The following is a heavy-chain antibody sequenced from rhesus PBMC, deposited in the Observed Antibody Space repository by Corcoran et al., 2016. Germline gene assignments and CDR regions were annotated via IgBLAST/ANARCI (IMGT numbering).Heavy chain of an antibody. J-gene: IGHJ6*01. CDR1: GGSISGYYL. CDR3: AREDVGILDWLLYFYGLDS. CDR2: IYGGSGST. D-gene: IGHD3-3*01. V-gene: IGHV4S7*01. Sequence: QVQLQESGPGVVKPSETLSLTCAVSGGSISGYYLWLRFPQPPGKGLAWIGYIYGGSGSTSYNPSLKNRVTISKDTSKDQFSLKLSSVTAADTAVYYCAREDVGILDWLLYFYGLDSWGQGVVVTVSS.